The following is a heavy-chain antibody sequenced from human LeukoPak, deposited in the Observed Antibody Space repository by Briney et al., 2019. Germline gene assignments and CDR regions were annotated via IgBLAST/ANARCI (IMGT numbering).Heavy chain of an antibody. J-gene: IGHJ4*02. Sequence: SETLSLTCAVYGGSFSGYYWSWIRLPPGKGLEWIGSIYYSGSTYYNPSLKSRVTISVDTSKNQFSLKLSSVTAADTAVYYCARLSSWQTSFDYWGQGTLVTVSS. V-gene: IGHV4-34*01. CDR3: ARLSSWQTSFDY. CDR1: GGSFSGYY. D-gene: IGHD6-13*01. CDR2: IYYSGST.